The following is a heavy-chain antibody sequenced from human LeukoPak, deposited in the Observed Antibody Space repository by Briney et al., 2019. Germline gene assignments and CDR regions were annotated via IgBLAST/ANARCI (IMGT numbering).Heavy chain of an antibody. CDR1: GFTFSSYA. V-gene: IGHV3-23*01. Sequence: GGSLRLSCAASGFTFSSYAMSWVRQAPGKGLEWVSAISGSGGSTYYADSVKGRFTISRDNSKNTLYPQMNSLRAEDTAVYYCAKDFGPITMVRGVVWYFDLWGRGTLVTVSS. D-gene: IGHD3-10*01. CDR3: AKDFGPITMVRGVVWYFDL. CDR2: ISGSGGST. J-gene: IGHJ2*01.